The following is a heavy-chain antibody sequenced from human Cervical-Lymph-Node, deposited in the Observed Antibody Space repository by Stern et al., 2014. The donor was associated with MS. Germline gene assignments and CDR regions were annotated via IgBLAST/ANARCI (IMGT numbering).Heavy chain of an antibody. D-gene: IGHD1-26*01. CDR1: GYTFTGYY. Sequence: VQLVESGAEVKKPGASVKVSCKASGYTFTGYYMHWVRQAPGQGLEWMGWINPNRGGTNYAQKFQGWVTMTRDTSISTAYMELSRLRSDDTAVYYCARDSVGATADNWYFDLWGRGTLVTVSS. J-gene: IGHJ2*01. CDR2: INPNRGGT. CDR3: ARDSVGATADNWYFDL. V-gene: IGHV1-2*04.